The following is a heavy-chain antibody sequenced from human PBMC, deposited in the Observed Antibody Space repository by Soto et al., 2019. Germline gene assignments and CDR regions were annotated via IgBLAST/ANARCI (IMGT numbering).Heavy chain of an antibody. J-gene: IGHJ2*01. CDR2: ISAYNGNT. V-gene: IGHV1-18*01. CDR3: ARPAAAGRRTGWYFDL. CDR1: GYTFTSYG. Sequence: QVQLVQSGAEVKKPGASVKVSCKASGYTFTSYGISWVRQAPGQGLEWMGWISAYNGNTNYAQKLQGRVTMTTDTSTSTAYTELRSLRSDDTAVYYCARPAAAGRRTGWYFDLWGRGTLVTVSS. D-gene: IGHD6-13*01.